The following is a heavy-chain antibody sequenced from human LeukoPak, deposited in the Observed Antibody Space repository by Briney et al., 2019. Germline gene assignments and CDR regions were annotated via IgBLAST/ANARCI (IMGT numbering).Heavy chain of an antibody. CDR3: ARDIYDFWSGSFRGYYMDV. D-gene: IGHD3-3*01. J-gene: IGHJ6*03. CDR1: GYTFTGYY. Sequence: ASVKVSCKASGYTFTGYYMHWVRQAPGQGLEWMGWINSNSGGTNYAQKFQGRVTMTRDTSISTAYMELSRLRSDDTAVYYCARDIYDFWSGSFRGYYMDVWGKGTTVTVSS. CDR2: INSNSGGT. V-gene: IGHV1-2*02.